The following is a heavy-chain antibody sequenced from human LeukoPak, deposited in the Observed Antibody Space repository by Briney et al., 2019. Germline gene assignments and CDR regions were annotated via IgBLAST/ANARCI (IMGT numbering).Heavy chain of an antibody. J-gene: IGHJ6*04. Sequence: ASVKVSCKASGYTFTSYGISWVRQAPGQGLEWMGWISAYNGNTNYAQKLQGRGTMTTDTSTSPAYMELRSLSSDDTAVYYCARGTYYGSGSYYDKFHYYYGMDVWGKGTTVTVSS. V-gene: IGHV1-18*04. D-gene: IGHD3-10*01. CDR1: GYTFTSYG. CDR2: ISAYNGNT. CDR3: ARGTYYGSGSYYDKFHYYYGMDV.